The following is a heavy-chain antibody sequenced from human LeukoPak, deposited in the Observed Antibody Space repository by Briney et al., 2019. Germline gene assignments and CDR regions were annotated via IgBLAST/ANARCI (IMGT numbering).Heavy chain of an antibody. Sequence: GGSLRLSCAASGFTFSSYAMHWVRQAPGKGLEWVAVISYDGSNKYYADSVKGRFTISRDNSKNTLYLQMNSLRAEDTAVYYCARDRPPIPIAVAITSDYWGQGTLVTVSS. V-gene: IGHV3-30-3*01. CDR2: ISYDGSNK. CDR3: ARDRPPIPIAVAITSDY. J-gene: IGHJ4*02. CDR1: GFTFSSYA. D-gene: IGHD6-19*01.